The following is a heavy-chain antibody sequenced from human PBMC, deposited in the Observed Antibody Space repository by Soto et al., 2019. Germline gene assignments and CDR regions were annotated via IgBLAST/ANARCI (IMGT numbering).Heavy chain of an antibody. D-gene: IGHD6-13*01. J-gene: IGHJ5*02. CDR2: IYYSGST. Sequence: TSETLSLTCTVSGGSISSSSYYWGWIRQPPGKGLEWIGSIYYSGSTYYNPSLKSRVTISVDTSKNQFSLKLSSVTAADTAVYYCASEWKGSWYYNWFDPWGQGTLVTVSS. CDR1: GGSISSSSYY. CDR3: ASEWKGSWYYNWFDP. V-gene: IGHV4-39*01.